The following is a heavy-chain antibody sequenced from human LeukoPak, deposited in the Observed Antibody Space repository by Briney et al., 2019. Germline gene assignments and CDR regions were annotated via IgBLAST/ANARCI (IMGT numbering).Heavy chain of an antibody. V-gene: IGHV3-23*01. J-gene: IGHJ1*01. CDR2: ISGNGGST. Sequence: GGSLRLSCATSQFNFNKFGMTWVRQAPGKGLEWVSSISGNGGSTQYADSVQGRFAISRDNSKNTLFVQMNSLRAEDTAVYYCAKVRWGAAAGTGGVEYFQHWGQGTLVTVSS. CDR3: AKVRWGAAAGTGGVEYFQH. CDR1: QFNFNKFG. D-gene: IGHD6-13*01.